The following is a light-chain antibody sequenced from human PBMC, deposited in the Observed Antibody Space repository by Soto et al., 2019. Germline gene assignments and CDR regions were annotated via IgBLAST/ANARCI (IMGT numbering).Light chain of an antibody. CDR1: QSISSW. Sequence: IQLTRSPSSLSASVGDRGTITCRASQSISSWLAWYQQKPGKAPKLLIYDASSLESGVPSRFSGSGSGTEFTLTITSLQPDDFATYYCQRYSSFSWTFGQGTKVDIK. CDR3: QRYSSFSWT. J-gene: IGKJ1*01. CDR2: DAS. V-gene: IGKV1-5*01.